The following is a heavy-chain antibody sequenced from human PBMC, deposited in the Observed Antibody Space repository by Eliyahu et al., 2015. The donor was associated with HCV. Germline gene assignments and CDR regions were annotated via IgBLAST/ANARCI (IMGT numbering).Heavy chain of an antibody. Sequence: EVQLLESGGGLVQPGGSLRLSXAASGFTFXSYAMSWVPPAPGKGLEWVXAISGSGGSTNHADSVKGLFTIFRDNSKNTLYLQMNSLRAEDTAVYYCAKGSYSSDPYGMDVWGQGTTVTVSS. J-gene: IGHJ6*02. CDR3: AKGSYSSDPYGMDV. CDR1: GFTFXSYA. V-gene: IGHV3-23*01. D-gene: IGHD6-19*01. CDR2: ISGSGGST.